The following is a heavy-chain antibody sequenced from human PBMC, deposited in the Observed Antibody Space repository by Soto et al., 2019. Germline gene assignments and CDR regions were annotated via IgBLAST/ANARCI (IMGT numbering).Heavy chain of an antibody. Sequence: SETLSLTCTVSGGSISSGDYYWSWIRQPPGKGLEWIGYIYYSGSTYYIPSLKSRVTISVDTSKNQFSLKLSSVTAAGTAVYYCARGNIAVAGIHFDYWGQGTLITVSS. J-gene: IGHJ4*02. CDR3: ARGNIAVAGIHFDY. CDR1: GGSISSGDYY. D-gene: IGHD6-19*01. CDR2: IYYSGST. V-gene: IGHV4-30-4*01.